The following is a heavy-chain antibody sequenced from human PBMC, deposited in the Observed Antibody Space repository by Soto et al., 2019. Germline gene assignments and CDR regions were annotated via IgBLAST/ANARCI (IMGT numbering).Heavy chain of an antibody. J-gene: IGHJ4*02. CDR2: VSNKNGVT. Sequence: ASVKVSCKTSGYTFSNYYFSWVRQAPVQGLEWMGWVSNKNGVTNYAEKFRDRVTMTTDISTNTIYMELRSLRSDDTAVYFCARERLNTGWYGFDHWGQGTQVTVSS. D-gene: IGHD6-19*01. CDR1: GYTFSNYY. CDR3: ARERLNTGWYGFDH. V-gene: IGHV1-18*04.